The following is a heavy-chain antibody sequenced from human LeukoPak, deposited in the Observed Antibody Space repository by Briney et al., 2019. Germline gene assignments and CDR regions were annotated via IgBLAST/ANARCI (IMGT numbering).Heavy chain of an antibody. CDR1: GGSISSGTYY. CDR3: ARGLFYYDFWSGYPYYYYYGMDV. CDR2: IYYSGST. D-gene: IGHD3-3*01. V-gene: IGHV4-39*01. J-gene: IGHJ6*02. Sequence: SETLSLTCIVSGGSISSGTYYWGWIRQPPGKGLEWIGSIYYSGSTYYNPSLKSRVTISVDTSKNQFSLKLSSVTAADTAVYYCARGLFYYDFWSGYPYYYYYGMDVWGQGTTVTVSS.